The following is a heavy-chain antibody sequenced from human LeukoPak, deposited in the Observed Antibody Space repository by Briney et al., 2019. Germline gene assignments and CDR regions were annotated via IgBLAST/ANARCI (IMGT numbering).Heavy chain of an antibody. J-gene: IGHJ4*02. Sequence: GGSLRLSCAASGFTFSGSAIHWVRQASGKGLEWVGRIRSKANCYATSSAASVKGRFTISRDDSKNTAYLQMNSLKTEDTAVYYCTRDYGVLFDYWGQGTLVTVSS. CDR2: IRSKANCYAT. V-gene: IGHV3-73*01. CDR1: GFTFSGSA. CDR3: TRDYGVLFDY. D-gene: IGHD4-17*01.